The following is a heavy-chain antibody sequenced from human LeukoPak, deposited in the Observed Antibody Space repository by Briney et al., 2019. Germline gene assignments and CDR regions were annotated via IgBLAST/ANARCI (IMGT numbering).Heavy chain of an antibody. CDR2: ISDDANNE. CDR1: GFSFSKYG. D-gene: IGHD3-9*01. J-gene: IGHJ4*02. CDR3: AKSGRATGYSSFDS. V-gene: IGHV3-30*18. Sequence: GGSLRLSCAASGFSFSKYGMHWVRQAPGKGLEWVAVISDDANNEEYADSVKGRFTLSRDNSKNTVYLRMNSLRAEDTAVYYCAKSGRATGYSSFDSWGQGTLVTVSS.